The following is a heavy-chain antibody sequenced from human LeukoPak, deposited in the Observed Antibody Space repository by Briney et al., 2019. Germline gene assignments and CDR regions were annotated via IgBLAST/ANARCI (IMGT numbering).Heavy chain of an antibody. CDR1: GGSISSSSYY. D-gene: IGHD5-18*01. CDR3: ASGGYTAMVYGIIKNWFDP. J-gene: IGHJ5*02. Sequence: SEALSLTCTVSGGSISSSSYYWGWIRQPPGKGLEWIGSIYYSGSTYYNPSLKRRVTISVDTSKNQFSLKLSSVTAADTAVYYCASGGYTAMVYGIIKNWFDPWGQGTLVTVSS. CDR2: IYYSGST. V-gene: IGHV4-39*01.